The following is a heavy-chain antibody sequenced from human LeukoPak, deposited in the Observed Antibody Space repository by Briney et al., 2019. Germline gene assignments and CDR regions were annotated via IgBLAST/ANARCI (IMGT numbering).Heavy chain of an antibody. Sequence: ASVKVSCKASGYTFSGYYMHWVRQAPGQGLEWMAWINPKSGDTFFAPKFQGRVTMTRDTSISTAYMELSRLRSDDTAVYYCARTTVAGPPRDAFDIWGQGTMVTVSS. D-gene: IGHD6-19*01. CDR1: GYTFSGYY. CDR3: ARTTVAGPPRDAFDI. J-gene: IGHJ3*02. V-gene: IGHV1-2*02. CDR2: INPKSGDT.